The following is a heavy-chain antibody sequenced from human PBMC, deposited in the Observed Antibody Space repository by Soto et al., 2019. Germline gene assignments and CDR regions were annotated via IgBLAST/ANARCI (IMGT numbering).Heavy chain of an antibody. J-gene: IGHJ6*02. CDR1: GYTFTTYA. CDR3: ARDRRYYGGTSYYYYGMDV. D-gene: IGHD1-7*01. V-gene: IGHV1-3*01. CDR2: INAGNANT. Sequence: ASVKVSCKASGYTFTTYAMHWVRQAPGQRLEWMGWINAGNANTKYSQNFQGRITITRDTSASTAYMELSSLRSEDTAVYYCARDRRYYGGTSYYYYGMDVWGQGTTVTVSS.